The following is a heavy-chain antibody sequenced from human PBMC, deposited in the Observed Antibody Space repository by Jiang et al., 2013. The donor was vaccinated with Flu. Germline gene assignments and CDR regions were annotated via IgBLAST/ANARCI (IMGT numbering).Heavy chain of an antibody. CDR1: GDSVSSNSAA. CDR3: ALTRGSGFDSLGWFDP. CDR2: TYYRSKWYN. Sequence: SQTLSLTCAISGDSVSSNSAAWNWIRQSPSRGLEWLGRTYYRSKWYNDYAVSVKSRITINPDTSKNQFSLQLNSVTPEDTAVYYCALTRGSGFDSLGWFDPWGQGTLVTVSS. V-gene: IGHV6-1*01. J-gene: IGHJ5*02. D-gene: IGHD6-19*01.